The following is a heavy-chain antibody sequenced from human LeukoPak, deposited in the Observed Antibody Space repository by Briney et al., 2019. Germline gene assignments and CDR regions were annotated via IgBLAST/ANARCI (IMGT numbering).Heavy chain of an antibody. D-gene: IGHD5-18*01. V-gene: IGHV4-39*07. Sequence: SETLSLTCTVSGDSISSGNNYWGWIRQPPGKGLEWIGSLFYGGRIYYNPSLKSRATISPDTSKNQFSLKVTSVTAADTAVYYCARADTAMVFDHWGQGALVTVSS. CDR3: ARADTAMVFDH. CDR2: LFYGGRI. CDR1: GDSISSGNNY. J-gene: IGHJ4*02.